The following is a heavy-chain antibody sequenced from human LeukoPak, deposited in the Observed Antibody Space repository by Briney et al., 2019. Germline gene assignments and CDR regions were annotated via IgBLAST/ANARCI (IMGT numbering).Heavy chain of an antibody. V-gene: IGHV4-34*01. CDR3: ARVKRGSYGALDY. D-gene: IGHD1-26*01. CDR1: GGSISGYY. CDR2: INHSGST. J-gene: IGHJ4*02. Sequence: SQTLSLTCTVSGGSISGYYWSWIRQPPGKGLEWIGEINHSGSTNYNPSLKSRVTISVDTSKNQFSLKLSSVTAADTAVYYCARVKRGSYGALDYWGQGTLVTVSS.